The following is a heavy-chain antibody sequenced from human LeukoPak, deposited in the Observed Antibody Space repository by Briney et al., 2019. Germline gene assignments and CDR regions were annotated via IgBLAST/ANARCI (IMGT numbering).Heavy chain of an antibody. V-gene: IGHV1-8*02. D-gene: IGHD2-15*01. CDR1: GYTFTGYY. J-gene: IGHJ3*02. Sequence: ASVKVSCKASGYTFTGYYMHWVRQAPGQGLEWMGWINPNSGNTGYAQKFQGRVTMTRNTSISTAYMELSSLRSEDTAVYYCAVPTLQDAFDIWGQGTMVTVSS. CDR3: AVPTLQDAFDI. CDR2: INPNSGNT.